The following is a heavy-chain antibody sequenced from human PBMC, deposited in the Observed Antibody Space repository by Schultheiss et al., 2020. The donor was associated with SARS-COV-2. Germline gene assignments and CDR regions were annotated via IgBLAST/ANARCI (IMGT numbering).Heavy chain of an antibody. Sequence: GGSLRLSCAASGFTFSSYWMHWVRQAPGKGLEWVSAISGSGGSTYYADSVKGRFTISRDNAKNSLYLQMNSLRAEDTAVYYCASGTYGGQRDYWGQGTLVTFSS. J-gene: IGHJ4*02. V-gene: IGHV3-21*01. CDR2: ISGSGGST. CDR3: ASGTYGGQRDY. CDR1: GFTFSSYW. D-gene: IGHD4/OR15-4a*01.